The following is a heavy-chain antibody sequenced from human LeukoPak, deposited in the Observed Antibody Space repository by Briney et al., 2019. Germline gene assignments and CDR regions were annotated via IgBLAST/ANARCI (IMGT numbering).Heavy chain of an antibody. CDR3: AKEKVVSPPWVSYFDY. J-gene: IGHJ4*02. D-gene: IGHD1-26*01. CDR2: ISGDTGSI. CDR1: GFTFNTYG. Sequence: PGRSLRLSCAASGFTFNTYGMSWVRQAPGKGLEWVSAISGDTGSIVYADSVKGRFTISRDNSENTVYLQMDSLRAEDTAVYYCAKEKVVSPPWVSYFDYWGQGTLVTVSS. V-gene: IGHV3-23*01.